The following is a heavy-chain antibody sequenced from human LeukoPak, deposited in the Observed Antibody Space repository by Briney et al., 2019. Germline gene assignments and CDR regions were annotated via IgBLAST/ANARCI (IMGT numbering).Heavy chain of an antibody. CDR3: ARGSSWPDAFDI. V-gene: IGHV3-21*06. CDR1: GFTFTGHS. J-gene: IGHJ3*02. Sequence: GGSLRLSCAASGFTFTGHSMNWVRQAPGKGLEWVSFISGGASSDIYYADSVKGRFTISRDNAKNSLYLQMNSLRAEDTAVYYCARGSSWPDAFDIWGQGTMVTVSS. D-gene: IGHD6-13*01. CDR2: ISGGASSDI.